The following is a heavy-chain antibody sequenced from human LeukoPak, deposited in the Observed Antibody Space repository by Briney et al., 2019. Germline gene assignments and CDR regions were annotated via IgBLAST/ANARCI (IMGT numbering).Heavy chain of an antibody. CDR1: GFTFSSYA. CDR2: ISGSGGST. J-gene: IGHJ4*02. V-gene: IGHV3-23*01. D-gene: IGHD3-22*01. Sequence: PGGSLRLSCAASGFTFSSYAMSWVRQAPGKGLEWVSAISGSGGSTYYPYSVKGRFTISRENSKNTLYLQMNSLRAEDAAVYYCARIGGYYYFDYWGQGALVTVSS. CDR3: ARIGGYYYFDY.